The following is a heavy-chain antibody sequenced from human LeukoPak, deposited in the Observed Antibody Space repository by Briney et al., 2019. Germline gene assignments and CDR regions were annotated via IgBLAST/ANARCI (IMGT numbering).Heavy chain of an antibody. D-gene: IGHD2-2*01. Sequence: GSLRLSCAASGFTFSSYSMNWVRQAPGKGLEWVSAISGSGGSTYYADSVKGRFTISRDNSKNTLYLQMNSLRAEDTAVYYCAKDRTDIVVVPAAIDYWGQGTLVTVSS. CDR1: GFTFSSYS. CDR2: ISGSGGST. CDR3: AKDRTDIVVVPAAIDY. V-gene: IGHV3-23*01. J-gene: IGHJ4*02.